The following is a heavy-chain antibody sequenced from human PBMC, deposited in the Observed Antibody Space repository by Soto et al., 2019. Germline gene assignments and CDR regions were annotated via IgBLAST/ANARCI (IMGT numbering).Heavy chain of an antibody. CDR1: GGSFSGYY. J-gene: IGHJ4*02. D-gene: IGHD6-19*01. CDR2: INHSGST. CDR3: ARGGQWLVPDFDY. Sequence: QVQLQQWGAGLLKPSETLSLTCAVYGGSFSGYYWSWIRQPPGKGLEWIGEINHSGSTNYNPSLKSRVTISVDTSKNQFSLKLSSVTAADTAVYYCARGGQWLVPDFDYWGQGTLVTVSS. V-gene: IGHV4-34*01.